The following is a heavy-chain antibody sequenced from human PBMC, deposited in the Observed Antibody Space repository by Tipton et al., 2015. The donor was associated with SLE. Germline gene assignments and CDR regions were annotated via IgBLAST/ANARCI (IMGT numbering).Heavy chain of an antibody. D-gene: IGHD3-9*01. J-gene: IGHJ5*02. Sequence: TLSLTCTVSDGSIDRYFWNWIRQPPGKGLEWIGTMFYTGRSDYSPSLESRVTFSIDTSKNQFSLKLSSATAADTAVYYCARELAFEWLSRHNWFDPWGQGTLVTVSS. CDR3: ARELAFEWLSRHNWFDP. CDR2: MFYTGRS. V-gene: IGHV4-59*12. CDR1: DGSIDRYF.